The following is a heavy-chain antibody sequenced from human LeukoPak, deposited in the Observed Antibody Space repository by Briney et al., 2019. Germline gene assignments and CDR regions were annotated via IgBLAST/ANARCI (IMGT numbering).Heavy chain of an antibody. Sequence: SVKVFCKASGGTFSSYAISWVRQAPGQGLEWMGGIIPIFGTANYAQKFQGRVTITADESTSTAYMELSSLRSEDTAVYYCSISEPPLYYFDYWGQGTLVTVSS. J-gene: IGHJ4*02. CDR2: IIPIFGTA. D-gene: IGHD1-26*01. CDR1: GGTFSSYA. V-gene: IGHV1-69*13. CDR3: SISEPPLYYFDY.